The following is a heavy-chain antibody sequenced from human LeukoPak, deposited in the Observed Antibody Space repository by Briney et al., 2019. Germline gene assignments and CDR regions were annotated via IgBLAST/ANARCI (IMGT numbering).Heavy chain of an antibody. D-gene: IGHD1-1*01. CDR2: ISSSSSTI. Sequence: GGSLRLSCAASGFTFSSYSMNWVRQAPGKGLEWVSYISSSSSTIYYADSVKGRFTISRDNAKNSLYLQMNSLRAEDTAVYYCARVNEENWNERYFDYWGQGTLVTVSS. J-gene: IGHJ4*02. CDR1: GFTFSSYS. V-gene: IGHV3-48*01. CDR3: ARVNEENWNERYFDY.